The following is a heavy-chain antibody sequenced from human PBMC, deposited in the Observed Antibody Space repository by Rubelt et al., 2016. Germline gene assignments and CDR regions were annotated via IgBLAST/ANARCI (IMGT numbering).Heavy chain of an antibody. CDR2: INAGNGNT. V-gene: IGHV1-3*01. D-gene: IGHD6-19*01. CDR1: GYTFTSYA. CDR3: AREDTTDRGWYDALDI. J-gene: IGHJ3*02. Sequence: QVQLVQSGAEVKKPGASVKVSCKASGYTFTSYAMHWVRQAPGQRLEWMGWINAGNGNTKYSQKFQGRGTITRDTSASTAYMELSSLRSEDTAVYYCAREDTTDRGWYDALDIWGQGTMVTVSS.